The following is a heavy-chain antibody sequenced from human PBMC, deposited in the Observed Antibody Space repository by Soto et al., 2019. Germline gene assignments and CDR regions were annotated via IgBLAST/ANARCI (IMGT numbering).Heavy chain of an antibody. CDR2: IYYSGST. CDR1: GGSISSGDYY. D-gene: IGHD3-10*01. CDR3: ARSGWFGEYYYYGMDV. J-gene: IGHJ6*02. Sequence: SETLSLTCTVSGGSISSGDYYWSWIRQPPGKGLEWFGYIYYSGSTYYNPSLKSRVTISVDTSKNQFSLKLSSVTAADTAVYYCARSGWFGEYYYYGMDVWGQGTTVTVSS. V-gene: IGHV4-30-4*01.